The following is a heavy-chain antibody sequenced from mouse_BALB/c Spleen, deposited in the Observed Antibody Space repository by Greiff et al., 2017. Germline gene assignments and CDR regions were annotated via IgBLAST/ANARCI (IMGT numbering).Heavy chain of an antibody. CDR2: INPYNDGT. D-gene: IGHD1-1*01. Sequence: VQLKESGPELVKPGASVKMSCKASGYTFTSYVMHWVKQKPGQGLEWIGYINPYNDGTKYNEKFKGKATLTSDKSSSTAYMELSSLTSEDSAVYYCVYGSSFPAWFAYWGQGTLVTVSA. CDR1: GYTFTSYV. V-gene: IGHV1-14*01. CDR3: VYGSSFPAWFAY. J-gene: IGHJ3*01.